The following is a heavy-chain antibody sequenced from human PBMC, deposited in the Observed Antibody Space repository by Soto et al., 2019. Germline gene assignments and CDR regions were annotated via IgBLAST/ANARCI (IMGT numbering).Heavy chain of an antibody. V-gene: IGHV3-74*01. CDR3: ARGGAMGVDY. Sequence: RQAPGKGLVWVSRIYFDGITTNYADSVKGRLTVSRDNAKNTVYLHVNTLRDEDTAVYYCARGGAMGVDYWGQGTLVTVSS. D-gene: IGHD1-26*01. J-gene: IGHJ4*02. CDR2: IYFDGITT.